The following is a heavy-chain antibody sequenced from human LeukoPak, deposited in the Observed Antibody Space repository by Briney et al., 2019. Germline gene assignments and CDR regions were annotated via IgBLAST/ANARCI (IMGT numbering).Heavy chain of an antibody. Sequence: SETLSLTCTVSGGSISSYYWSWIRQPPGKGLEWIGYIYYSGSTNYNPSLKSRVTISVDTSKNQFSLKLRSVTAADTAVYYCARELYGFDPWGQGTLVTVSS. V-gene: IGHV4-59*12. D-gene: IGHD2-8*01. CDR1: GGSISSYY. CDR3: ARELYGFDP. J-gene: IGHJ5*02. CDR2: IYYSGST.